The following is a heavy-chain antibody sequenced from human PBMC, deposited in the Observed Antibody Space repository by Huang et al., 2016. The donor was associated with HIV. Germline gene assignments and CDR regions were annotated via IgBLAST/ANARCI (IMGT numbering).Heavy chain of an antibody. CDR2: IIPMFGTP. V-gene: IGHV1-69*13. J-gene: IGHJ4*02. CDR3: ARGQLGSYGDYDVLY. CDR1: GGTFSKYA. D-gene: IGHD4-17*01. Sequence: QVQLVQSGAEVKTPGSSVKVSCKASGGTFSKYAISWVRQAPGQGLGWMVGIIPMFGTPNYARKFQGRVTITADDSTSTTYVEVSSLRSEDTALYYCARGQLGSYGDYDVLYWGQGTLVTVSS.